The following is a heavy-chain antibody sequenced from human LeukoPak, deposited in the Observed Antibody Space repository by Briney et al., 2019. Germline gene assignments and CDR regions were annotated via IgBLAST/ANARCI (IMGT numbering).Heavy chain of an antibody. CDR1: GYTFTSYG. Sequence: GASVKVSCKASGYTFTSYGISRVRQAPGQGLEWMGWISAYNGNTNYAQKLQGRVTMTTDTSTSTAYMELRSLRSDDTAVYYCARFTRPAAIRGANWFDPWGQGTLVTVSS. J-gene: IGHJ5*02. D-gene: IGHD2-2*02. V-gene: IGHV1-18*01. CDR2: ISAYNGNT. CDR3: ARFTRPAAIRGANWFDP.